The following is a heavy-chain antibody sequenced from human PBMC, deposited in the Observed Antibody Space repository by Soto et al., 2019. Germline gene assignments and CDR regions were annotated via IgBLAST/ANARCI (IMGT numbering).Heavy chain of an antibody. CDR3: ARDQDFWSRYLHF. Sequence: PSETLSLTCTVSGDSISSADYSWTWIRQPPGKGLEWIGYILPSGNTYYNPSLKSRLTMSVDTSKNQFTLTLSSVTAADTAVYYCARDQDFWSRYLHFWGEGTLLPVSS. J-gene: IGHJ4*02. CDR1: GDSISSADYS. D-gene: IGHD3-3*01. CDR2: ILPSGNT. V-gene: IGHV4-30-4*01.